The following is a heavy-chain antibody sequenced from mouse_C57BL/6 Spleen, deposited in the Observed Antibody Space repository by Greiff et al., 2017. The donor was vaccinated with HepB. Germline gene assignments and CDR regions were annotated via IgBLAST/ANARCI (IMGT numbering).Heavy chain of an antibody. V-gene: IGHV1-4*01. J-gene: IGHJ3*01. Sequence: QVQLQQSGAELARPGASVKMSCKASGYTFTSYTMHWVNQRPGQGLEWIGYINPSSGYTKYNQKFKDKATLTADKSSSTAYMQLSSLTSEDSAVYYCARENYDYDAFAYWGQGTLVTVSA. D-gene: IGHD2-4*01. CDR3: ARENYDYDAFAY. CDR1: GYTFTSYT. CDR2: INPSSGYT.